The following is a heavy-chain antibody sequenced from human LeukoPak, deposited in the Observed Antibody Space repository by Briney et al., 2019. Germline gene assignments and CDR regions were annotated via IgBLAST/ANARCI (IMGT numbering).Heavy chain of an antibody. J-gene: IGHJ6*02. CDR1: GYTFTSYG. Sequence: ASVKVSCKASGYTFTSYGISWVRQAPGQGLEWMGWISAYNGNTNYAQKLQGRVTMTTDTSTSTAYMELSSLRSEDTAVYYCARAVDKYYYYYGMDVWGQGTTVTVSS. CDR2: ISAYNGNT. D-gene: IGHD5-12*01. CDR3: ARAVDKYYYYYGMDV. V-gene: IGHV1-18*01.